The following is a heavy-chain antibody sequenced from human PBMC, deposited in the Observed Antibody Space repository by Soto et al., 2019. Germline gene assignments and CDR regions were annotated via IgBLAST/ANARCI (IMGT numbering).Heavy chain of an antibody. CDR2: IFQSGST. Sequence: PSETLSLTCSLSGGSITTGGTYWTWVRQPPGKGLEWIGEIFQSGSTNYTPSLESRVTISVDKSKNQFSLTLTSVTAADTAVYFCARGRGRYSSGWSWFDPWGQGILVTVS. D-gene: IGHD6-19*01. J-gene: IGHJ5*02. CDR1: GGSITTGGTY. V-gene: IGHV4-4*02. CDR3: ARGRGRYSSGWSWFDP.